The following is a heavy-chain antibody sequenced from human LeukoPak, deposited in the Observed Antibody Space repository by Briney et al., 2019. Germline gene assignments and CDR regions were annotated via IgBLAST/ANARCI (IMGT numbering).Heavy chain of an antibody. J-gene: IGHJ3*02. D-gene: IGHD2-21*01. CDR1: GGSISSGGYY. CDR3: ARVPSVIDAFDI. V-gene: IGHV4-31*03. Sequence: PSETLSLTCTVSGGSISSGGYYWSWIRQHPGKFLEWIAYIYYTGSTYYNPSLKSRLTISVDRSKNQFSLRLSSMTAADTAVYYCARVPSVIDAFDIWGQGTMVTVSS. CDR2: IYYTGST.